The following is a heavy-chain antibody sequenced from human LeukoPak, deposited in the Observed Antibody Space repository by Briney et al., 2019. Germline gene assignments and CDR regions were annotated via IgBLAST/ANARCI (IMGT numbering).Heavy chain of an antibody. V-gene: IGHV3-23*01. D-gene: IGHD3-22*01. J-gene: IGHJ1*01. CDR1: GFTFSSYP. Sequence: SGGSLRLSCAASGFTFSSYPMSWVRQAPGKGLEWVSAIRGSGGSTYYADSVKGRFTISRDNSKNTLYLQMNSLRAEDTAVYYCARVSDPDYYDSSGYYSFKTEYFQHWGQGTLVTVSS. CDR3: ARVSDPDYYDSSGYYSFKTEYFQH. CDR2: IRGSGGST.